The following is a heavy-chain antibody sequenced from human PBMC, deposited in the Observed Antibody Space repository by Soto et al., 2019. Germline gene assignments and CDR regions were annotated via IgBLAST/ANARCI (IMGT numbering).Heavy chain of an antibody. D-gene: IGHD3-3*01. CDR1: GFTFSSYA. Sequence: GGSLRLSCAASGFTFSSYAMSWVRQAPGKGLEWVSAISGSGGSTYYADSVKGRFTISRDNSKNTLYLQMNSLRAEDTAVYYCANAPPTTIFGVVSPIDWGQGTLVTVSS. J-gene: IGHJ4*02. V-gene: IGHV3-23*01. CDR3: ANAPPTTIFGVVSPID. CDR2: ISGSGGST.